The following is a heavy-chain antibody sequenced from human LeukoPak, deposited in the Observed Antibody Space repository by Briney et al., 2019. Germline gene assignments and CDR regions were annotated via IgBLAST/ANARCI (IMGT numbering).Heavy chain of an antibody. CDR1: GFTFSSYG. V-gene: IGHV3-30*03. Sequence: QPGRSLRLSCAASGFTFSSYGMHWVRQAPGKGLEWVADMSYDGSNKYYADSVKGRFTISRDNSKNTRYLQMNSLRAEDTAVYYCASLALRYFDWLSSSPSYDYWGQGTLVTVSS. D-gene: IGHD3-9*01. J-gene: IGHJ4*02. CDR2: MSYDGSNK. CDR3: ASLALRYFDWLSSSPSYDY.